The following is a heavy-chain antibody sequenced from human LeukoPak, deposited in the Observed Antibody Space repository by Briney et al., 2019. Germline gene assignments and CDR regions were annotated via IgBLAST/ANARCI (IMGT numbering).Heavy chain of an antibody. V-gene: IGHV4-39*01. CDR1: GGSISSSSYY. CDR3: ARRVLSRPFDY. D-gene: IGHD3-16*01. CDR2: IYYSENT. Sequence: SETLSLTCTVSGGSISSSSYYWGWIRQPPGKGLEWIGSIYYSENTYYNPSLKSRVTISVDTSKNQFSLKLSSVTAADTAVYYCARRVLSRPFDYWGQGTLVTVSS. J-gene: IGHJ4*02.